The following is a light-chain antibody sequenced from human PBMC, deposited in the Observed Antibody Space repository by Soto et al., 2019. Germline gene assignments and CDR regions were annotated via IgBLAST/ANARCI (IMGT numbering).Light chain of an antibody. Sequence: QSALTQPASVSGSPGQSITISCTGTSSDVGGYNYVSWYQQHPGKAPKLMIYDVSNRPSGVSNRFSGSKSGNTASLTISGLQAEDEADYYCSSYTSSSTLWLVFGGGTKLTVL. CDR2: DVS. CDR3: SSYTSSSTLWLV. V-gene: IGLV2-14*01. CDR1: SSDVGGYNY. J-gene: IGLJ2*01.